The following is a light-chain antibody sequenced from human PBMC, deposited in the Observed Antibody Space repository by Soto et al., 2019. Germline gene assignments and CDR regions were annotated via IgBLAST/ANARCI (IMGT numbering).Light chain of an antibody. V-gene: IGKV4-1*01. J-gene: IGKJ1*01. Sequence: DIVMTQSPDSLAVSLGERATINCKSSQSVLYSSNNKNYLAWYQQKPGQPPKLLIYWASTRDSGVPDRFSGRGSGTDFTTAISSLQAEDVAVYYRQEYYYPPWTFGQGTKVEIK. CDR2: WAS. CDR3: QEYYYPPWT. CDR1: QSVLYSSNNKNY.